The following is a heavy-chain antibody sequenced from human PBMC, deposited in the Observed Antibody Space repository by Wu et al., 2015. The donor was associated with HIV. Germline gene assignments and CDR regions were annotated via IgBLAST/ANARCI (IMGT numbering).Heavy chain of an antibody. CDR2: IYQSGNT. CDR3: ARHVPKIKYFFDY. CDR1: GYSITSGNY. J-gene: IGHJ4*02. D-gene: IGHD2-2*01. V-gene: IGHV4-38-2*01. Sequence: QVQLQQWGAGLVKPSETLSLTCAVSGYSITSGNYWGWIRQPPGKGLQWIGSIYQSGNTYDNASLKSRVTMSVDTSKNQFSLRLSSVTAADTAIYYCARHVPKIKYFFDYWGQGMLVTVSS.